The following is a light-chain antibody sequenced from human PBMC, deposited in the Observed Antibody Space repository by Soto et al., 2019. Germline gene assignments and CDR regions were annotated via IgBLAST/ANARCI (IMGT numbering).Light chain of an antibody. J-gene: IGLJ1*01. V-gene: IGLV1-40*01. CDR1: SSNIGAGYD. CDR3: QSYDNSLTYV. CDR2: GNN. Sequence: QAVVTQPPSVSGAPGQSITISCTGSSSNIGAGYDVHWYQQVPGTAPKLLIYGNNNRASGVPDRFSVSKSGTSASLAISGFQAEDEADYSCQSYDNSLTYVFGTGTKLTVL.